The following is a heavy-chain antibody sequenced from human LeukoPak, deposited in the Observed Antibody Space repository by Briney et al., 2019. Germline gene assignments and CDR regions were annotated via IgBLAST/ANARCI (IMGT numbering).Heavy chain of an antibody. CDR1: GFTFSSYA. V-gene: IGHV3-48*04. CDR3: ARDQSFPYYGEFAY. D-gene: IGHD4-17*01. Sequence: GGSLRLSCAASGFTFSSYAMSWVRQAPGKGLEWVSYISSSGSTIYYADSVKGRFTISRDNAKNSLYLQMNSLRAEDTAVYYCARDQSFPYYGEFAYWGQGTLVTVSS. CDR2: ISSSGSTI. J-gene: IGHJ4*02.